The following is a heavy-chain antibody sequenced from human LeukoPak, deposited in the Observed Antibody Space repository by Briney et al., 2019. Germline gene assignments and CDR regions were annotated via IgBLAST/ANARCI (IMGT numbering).Heavy chain of an antibody. J-gene: IGHJ4*02. CDR2: ISGNSGGST. D-gene: IGHD6-6*01. CDR3: AKGAARPFGDY. CDR1: GFTFSSYA. Sequence: GGSLRLSCAASGFTFSSYAMSWVRQAPGKGLEWVSAISGNSGGSTYYADSVKGRFTISRDNSKNTLYLQMNSLRAEDTALYYCAKGAARPFGDYWGQGTLVTVSS. V-gene: IGHV3-23*01.